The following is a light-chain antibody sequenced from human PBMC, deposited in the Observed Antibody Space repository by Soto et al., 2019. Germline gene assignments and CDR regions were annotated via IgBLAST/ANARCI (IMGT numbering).Light chain of an antibody. Sequence: DIQMTQTPPTLSGSVGDRVTITCRASQTISRWLIWYQQKPGKAPKLLIYKVSTKNSDVPSRFSGSGSGTEFTLTISSLEPDDFATYYCQHYNSYSQAFGQGAKVDIK. V-gene: IGKV1-5*03. J-gene: IGKJ1*01. CDR3: QHYNSYSQA. CDR1: QTISRW. CDR2: KVS.